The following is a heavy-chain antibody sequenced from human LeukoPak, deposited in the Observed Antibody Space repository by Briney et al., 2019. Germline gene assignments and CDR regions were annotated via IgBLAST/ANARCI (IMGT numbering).Heavy chain of an antibody. CDR1: GYTFTSYS. CDR3: ARVGRYCGGASCYSRFDP. D-gene: IGHD2-15*01. J-gene: IGHJ5*02. V-gene: IGHV1-46*01. Sequence: ASVKVSCKASGYTFTSYSMHWVRQAPGQGLEWLGIVNPSGGSTAYAQAFQGRVTMTRDTSTNTFYLEFRSLKYEDTAVYYCARVGRYCGGASCYSRFDPWGQGTLVTVSS. CDR2: VNPSGGST.